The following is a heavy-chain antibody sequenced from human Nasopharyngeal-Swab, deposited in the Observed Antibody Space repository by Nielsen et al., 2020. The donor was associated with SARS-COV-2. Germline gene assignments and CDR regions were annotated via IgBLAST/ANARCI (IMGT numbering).Heavy chain of an antibody. CDR2: IWYDGSNK. J-gene: IGHJ4*02. Sequence: GGSLRPSCAASGFTLSNYGMHWVRQAQGKGLEWLAVIWYDGSNKYYGDSVKGRFTISRDNSKNTVYLQMNCLRTEDTAVYYCAAAPSGDYGGYWGQGTLVTVSS. CDR1: GFTLSNYG. V-gene: IGHV3-33*01. D-gene: IGHD4-23*01. CDR3: AAAPSGDYGGY.